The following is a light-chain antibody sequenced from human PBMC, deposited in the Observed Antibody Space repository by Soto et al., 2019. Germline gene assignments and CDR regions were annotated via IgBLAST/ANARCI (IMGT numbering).Light chain of an antibody. CDR2: ETS. V-gene: IGKV3-15*01. CDR1: QSVTTY. CDR3: HQHNNWTSGT. Sequence: EIGLTMALSALSFQPGERATLSCRASQSVTTYLAWYQQKPGQAPRLFIYETSTRATGIPARFSGSGSGTEFTLTISIRQSEDFALYYCHQHNNWTSGTFGQGTKADIK. J-gene: IGKJ1*01.